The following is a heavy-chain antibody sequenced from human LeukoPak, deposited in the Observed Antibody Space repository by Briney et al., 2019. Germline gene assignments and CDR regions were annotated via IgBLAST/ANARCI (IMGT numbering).Heavy chain of an antibody. Sequence: ASETLSLTCTVSGGSISSRSYYWGWIRQLPGKGLEWIGSIYYSGSTYYNPSLKSRVTISVDTSKNQFSLKLSSVTAADTAVYYCARDPQAVIDYWGQGTLVTVSS. CDR3: ARDPQAVIDY. CDR2: IYYSGST. J-gene: IGHJ4*02. D-gene: IGHD2/OR15-2a*01. CDR1: GGSISSRSYY. V-gene: IGHV4-39*07.